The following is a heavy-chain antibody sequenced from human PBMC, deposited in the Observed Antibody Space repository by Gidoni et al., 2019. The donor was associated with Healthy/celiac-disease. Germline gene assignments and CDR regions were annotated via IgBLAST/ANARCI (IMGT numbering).Heavy chain of an antibody. Sequence: EVQLVQSGAEVKKPGESLKISCKGSGYSFTSYWIGWVRHMPGKGLEWMGIIYPGDYDTRYSPSFQGQVTISADKSISTAYLQWSSLKASDTAMYYCARHVPSNRDRDYGPCAFDIWGQGTMVTVSS. J-gene: IGHJ3*02. CDR1: GYSFTSYW. D-gene: IGHD4-17*01. V-gene: IGHV5-51*01. CDR2: IYPGDYDT. CDR3: ARHVPSNRDRDYGPCAFDI.